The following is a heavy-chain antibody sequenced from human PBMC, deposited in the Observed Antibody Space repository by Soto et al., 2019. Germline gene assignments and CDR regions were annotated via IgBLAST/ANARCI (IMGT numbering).Heavy chain of an antibody. Sequence: QAGGSLRLSCAASGFTFSNYEMNWVRQAPGKGLEWVSYISSSGSTIYYADSVKGRFTISRDNARNSLFLQMNSLRAEDTAVYYCAREDPSDYWGQGTLVTVSS. CDR1: GFTFSNYE. V-gene: IGHV3-48*03. CDR2: ISSSGSTI. CDR3: AREDPSDY. J-gene: IGHJ4*02.